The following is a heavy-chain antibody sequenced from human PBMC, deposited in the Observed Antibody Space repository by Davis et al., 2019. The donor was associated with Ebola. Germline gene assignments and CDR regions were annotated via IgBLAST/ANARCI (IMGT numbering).Heavy chain of an antibody. V-gene: IGHV3-30*18. CDR3: VKGGSYYGSGNYWVRYYGMDV. CDR2: LSYDGITK. J-gene: IGHJ6*02. CDR1: GFSFYTYV. D-gene: IGHD3-10*01. Sequence: GGSLRLSCSTSGFSFYTYVMSWVRQAPGKGLEWVAILSYDGITKDYADSVKGRFTISRDNSKKTLYLQMNSLRPEDTAVYFCVKGGSYYGSGNYWVRYYGMDVWGQGTTVTVSS.